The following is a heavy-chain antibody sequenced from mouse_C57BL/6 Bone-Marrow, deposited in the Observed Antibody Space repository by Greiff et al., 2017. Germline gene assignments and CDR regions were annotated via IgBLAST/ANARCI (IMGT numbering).Heavy chain of an antibody. V-gene: IGHV14-3*01. CDR3: ARCDYGSRSDFDY. Sequence: EVQLQQSVAELVRPGASVKLSCTASGFNIKNTYMHWVKQRPEQGLEWIGRIDPANGNTKYALKFQGKATITADTSSNTAYLQLSSLTSEDTAIYYCARCDYGSRSDFDYWGQGTTLTVSS. D-gene: IGHD1-1*01. J-gene: IGHJ2*01. CDR1: GFNIKNTY. CDR2: IDPANGNT.